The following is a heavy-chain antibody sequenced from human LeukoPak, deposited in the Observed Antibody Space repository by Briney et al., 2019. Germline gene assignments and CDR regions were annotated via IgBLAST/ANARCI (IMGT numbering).Heavy chain of an antibody. CDR3: ARNSGFEYYDSSGRDAFDI. Sequence: PGGSLRLSCAASGFTFSSYEMNWVRQAPGKGLEWVSYISSSGSTIYYADSVKGRFTISRDNAKNSLYLQMNSLRAEDTAVYYCARNSGFEYYDSSGRDAFDIWGQGTMVTVSS. J-gene: IGHJ3*02. CDR2: ISSSGSTI. CDR1: GFTFSSYE. V-gene: IGHV3-48*03. D-gene: IGHD3-22*01.